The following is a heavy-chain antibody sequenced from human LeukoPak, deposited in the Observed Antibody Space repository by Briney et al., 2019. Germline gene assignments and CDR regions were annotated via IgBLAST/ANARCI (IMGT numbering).Heavy chain of an antibody. V-gene: IGHV4-39*01. CDR2: IYYSGST. Sequence: SETLSLTCTVSGGSISSNSYYWVWIPQPPGKELVWIVSIYYSGSTYYNPSLKIQITISVDTSKNQFFLTLISVTDADTAVYYCARPSGSAYYYGRVDGFDIWGQGTMVTVSS. D-gene: IGHD3-22*01. CDR3: ARPSGSAYYYGRVDGFDI. J-gene: IGHJ3*02. CDR1: GGSISSNSYY.